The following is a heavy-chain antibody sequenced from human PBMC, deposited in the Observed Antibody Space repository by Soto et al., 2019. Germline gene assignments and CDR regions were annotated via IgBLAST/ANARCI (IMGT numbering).Heavy chain of an antibody. Sequence: ASVKVSCKASGDIFSSFYINCVRQAPGQGLEWMGWTSGYSGNSKYAQKFQGRVTMTTDTSTNTGYMEMRSLTSDDTAVYYCARDIFGHVDAFDLWGQGTMVTVSS. D-gene: IGHD3-3*02. CDR2: TSGYSGNS. J-gene: IGHJ3*01. CDR1: GDIFSSFY. V-gene: IGHV1-18*01. CDR3: ARDIFGHVDAFDL.